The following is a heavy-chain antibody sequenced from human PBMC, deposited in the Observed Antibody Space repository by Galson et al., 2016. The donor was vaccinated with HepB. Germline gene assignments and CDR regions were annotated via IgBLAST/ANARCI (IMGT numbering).Heavy chain of an antibody. CDR1: GYTLTELS. J-gene: IGHJ4*02. Sequence: SVKVSCKVSGYTLTELSMHWVRQAPGKGLEWRGGFYPEDGETIYAQKFQGRVTMTEDTSTDTAYMELSSLRSEDTAVYYCATWDDYGGNPDSVVGFWGQGTLVTVSS. V-gene: IGHV1-24*01. D-gene: IGHD4-23*01. CDR3: ATWDDYGGNPDSVVGF. CDR2: FYPEDGET.